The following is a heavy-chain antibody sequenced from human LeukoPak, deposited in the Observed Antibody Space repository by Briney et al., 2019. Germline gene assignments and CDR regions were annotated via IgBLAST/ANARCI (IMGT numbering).Heavy chain of an antibody. J-gene: IGHJ5*02. CDR1: GVSISSSRYY. CDR2: ISYSGST. CDR3: ARVVVVVAANWFDP. D-gene: IGHD2-15*01. V-gene: IGHV4-39*07. Sequence: PSETLSLTCTVSGVSISSSRYYWGWIRQPPGKGLEWIGSISYSGSTYYSPSLKSRVTISVDTSKNQFSLKLSSVTAADTAVYYCARVVVVVAANWFDPWGQGTLVTVSS.